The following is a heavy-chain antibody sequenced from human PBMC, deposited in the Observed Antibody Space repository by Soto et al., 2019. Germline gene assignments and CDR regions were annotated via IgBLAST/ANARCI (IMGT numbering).Heavy chain of an antibody. D-gene: IGHD3-22*01. CDR1: GFTFSSYA. J-gene: IGHJ5*02. Sequence: QVQLVESGGGVVQPGRSLRLSCAASGFTFSSYAMHWVRQAPGKGLEWVAVISYDGSNKYYADSVKGRFTISRDNSKNTLYLQMNSLRAEDTAVYYCARDSYYYDSSGYLMGWFDPWGQGTLVTVSS. V-gene: IGHV3-30-3*01. CDR2: ISYDGSNK. CDR3: ARDSYYYDSSGYLMGWFDP.